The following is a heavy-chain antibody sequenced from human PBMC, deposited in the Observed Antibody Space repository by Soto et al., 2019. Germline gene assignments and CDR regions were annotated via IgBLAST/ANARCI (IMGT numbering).Heavy chain of an antibody. Sequence: GASVKVSCKASGGTFSSYAISWVRQAPGQGLEWMGGTIPIFGTANYAQKFQGRVTITADKSTSTAYMELSSLRSEDTAVYYCARGLWWPTGYFDYWGQGTLVTVSS. V-gene: IGHV1-69*06. CDR2: TIPIFGTA. CDR3: ARGLWWPTGYFDY. D-gene: IGHD5-12*01. J-gene: IGHJ4*02. CDR1: GGTFSSYA.